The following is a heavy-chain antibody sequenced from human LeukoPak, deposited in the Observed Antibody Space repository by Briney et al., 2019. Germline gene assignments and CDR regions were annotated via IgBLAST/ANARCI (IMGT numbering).Heavy chain of an antibody. V-gene: IGHV3-33*01. J-gene: IGHJ3*02. CDR1: GFTFSNYG. CDR2: IWYDGRNK. Sequence: GRSLRLSCAASGFTFSNYGMHWVRQAPGKGLEWVAVIWYDGRNKYYRDSVKGRFTISRDNSENTLYLHMNSLRAEDTAVYYCAREIFNGFDIWGQGTMVTVSS. CDR3: AREIFNGFDI.